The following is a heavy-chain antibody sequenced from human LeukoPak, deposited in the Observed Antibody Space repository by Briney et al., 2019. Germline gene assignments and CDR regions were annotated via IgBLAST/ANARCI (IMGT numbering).Heavy chain of an antibody. CDR1: GGSISSGGYS. D-gene: IGHD5-18*01. J-gene: IGHJ4*02. Sequence: SETLSLTCAVSGGSISSGGYSWSWIRQPPGKGLEWIGYIYHSGSTYYNPSLKSRVTISVDRSKNQFSLKLSSVTAADTAVYYCARSGYSYGYSNYFDYWGQGTLVTVSS. CDR2: IYHSGST. CDR3: ARSGYSYGYSNYFDY. V-gene: IGHV4-30-2*01.